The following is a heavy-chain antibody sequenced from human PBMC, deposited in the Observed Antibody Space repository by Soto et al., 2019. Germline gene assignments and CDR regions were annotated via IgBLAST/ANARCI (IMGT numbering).Heavy chain of an antibody. CDR2: ISDAGGSI. V-gene: IGHV3-30*18. D-gene: IGHD2-21*01. CDR3: AKEGNIVREPGFLSFDH. CDR1: GITFSSYG. Sequence: QVPLVESGGGVVQPGGSLRLSCAASGITFSSYGMHWVRQAPGKGLEWVAVISDAGGSIYYADSVKGRFTISRDNSKNTMYLQLSSLRVDDTAVYYCAKEGNIVREPGFLSFDHWGQGTLVTVSS. J-gene: IGHJ5*02.